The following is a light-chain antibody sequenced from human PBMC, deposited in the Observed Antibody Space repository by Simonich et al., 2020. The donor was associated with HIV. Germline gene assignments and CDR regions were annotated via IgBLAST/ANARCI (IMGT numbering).Light chain of an antibody. CDR1: QSVLHSSNNKNY. Sequence: DIVMTQSPDSLAVSLGERATINCKSSQSVLHSSNNKNYLAWYQQKPEQPPKLLIYWASTRESGVPDRFSGSGSGTDFTLTISSLQAEDVAVYYCQQYYSTPYTFGQGTKLEIK. V-gene: IGKV4-1*01. CDR2: WAS. CDR3: QQYYSTPYT. J-gene: IGKJ2*01.